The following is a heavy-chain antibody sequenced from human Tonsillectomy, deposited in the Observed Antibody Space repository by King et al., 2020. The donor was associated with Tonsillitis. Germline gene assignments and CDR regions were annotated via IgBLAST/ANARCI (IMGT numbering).Heavy chain of an antibody. V-gene: IGHV3-11*01. J-gene: IGHJ6*03. D-gene: IGHD2-2*02. CDR3: ARVYCSSTSCYIEYYYYMDV. Sequence: VQLVESGGGLVKPGGSLRLSCAASGFTFSDYYMSWIRQAPGKGLEWVSYISSSGSTIYYAESVKGRFTISRDNAKNSLYLQMNSLRAEDTAVYYCARVYCSSTSCYIEYYYYMDVWGKGTTVTVSS. CDR1: GFTFSDYY. CDR2: ISSSGSTI.